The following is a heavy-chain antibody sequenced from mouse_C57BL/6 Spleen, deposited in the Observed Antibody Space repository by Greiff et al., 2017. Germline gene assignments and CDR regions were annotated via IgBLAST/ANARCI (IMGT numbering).Heavy chain of an antibody. D-gene: IGHD1-1*01. V-gene: IGHV1-72*01. CDR3: ARDHYYGSSYKDFDY. CDR2: IDPNSGGT. J-gene: IGHJ2*01. Sequence: QVQLKQPGAELVKPGASVKLSCKASGYTFTSYWMHWVKQRPGRGLEWIGRIDPNSGGTKYNEKFKSKATLTVDKPSSPAYMQLSSLTSEDSAVYYCARDHYYGSSYKDFDYWGQGTTLTVSS. CDR1: GYTFTSYW.